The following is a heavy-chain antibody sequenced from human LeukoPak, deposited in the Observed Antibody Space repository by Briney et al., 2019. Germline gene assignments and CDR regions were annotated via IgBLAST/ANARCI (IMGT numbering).Heavy chain of an antibody. CDR2: IYYSGST. V-gene: IGHV4-59*01. CDR3: ARDDGDGGGIDY. CDR1: GGSISSYY. J-gene: IGHJ4*02. D-gene: IGHD3-16*01. Sequence: PETLSLTCTVSGGSISSYYWSWIRQPPWKGLEWIGYIYYSGSTNYNPSLKSRVTISVDTSKNQFSLKLSSVTAADTAVYYCARDDGDGGGIDYWGQGTLVTVSS.